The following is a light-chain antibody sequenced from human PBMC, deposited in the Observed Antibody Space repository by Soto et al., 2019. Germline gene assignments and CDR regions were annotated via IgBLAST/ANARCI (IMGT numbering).Light chain of an antibody. CDR3: CSSTGTYTYV. J-gene: IGLJ1*01. CDR1: SNDVGGYNY. CDR2: DVS. Sequence: QSALTQPRSVSGSPGQSVTISCTGSSNDVGGYNYVSWYQQHPGIAPKLMIHDVSKRPSGVPDRFSGSKSGNTASLTISVLQAEDEADYYCCSSTGTYTYVFGPGTKVTVL. V-gene: IGLV2-11*01.